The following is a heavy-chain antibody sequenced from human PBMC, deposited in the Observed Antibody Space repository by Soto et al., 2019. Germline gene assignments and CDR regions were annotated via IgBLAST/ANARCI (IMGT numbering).Heavy chain of an antibody. CDR1: GVSIKTYQ. CDR2: LYNSGST. V-gene: IGHV4-59*01. J-gene: IGHJ4*02. CDR3: ARAVGANYYFDF. Sequence: QVRLQESGPGQVKPSETLSLTCSVSGVSIKTYQWSWIRQPPGRGLEWIGYLYNSGSTNYNSSLEGRVTISMDTSRNQFSLKLTSVTAADTAVYLCARAVGANYYFDFWGQGALVTVSS. D-gene: IGHD1-26*01.